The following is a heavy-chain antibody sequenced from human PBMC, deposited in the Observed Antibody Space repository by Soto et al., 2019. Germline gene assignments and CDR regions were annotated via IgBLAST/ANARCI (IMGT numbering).Heavy chain of an antibody. D-gene: IGHD1-26*01. Sequence: SVRVSCKASGVTFSSYAISWVRQAPGQGLEWMGGIIPIFGTANYAQKFQGRVTITADESTSTAYMELSSLRSEDTAVYYCARGYSGSYGHAFDIWGQGTMVTVSS. CDR2: IIPIFGTA. V-gene: IGHV1-69*13. CDR1: GVTFSSYA. CDR3: ARGYSGSYGHAFDI. J-gene: IGHJ3*02.